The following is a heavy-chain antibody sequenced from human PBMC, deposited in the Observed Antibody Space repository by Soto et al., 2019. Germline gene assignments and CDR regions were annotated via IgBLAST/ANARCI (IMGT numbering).Heavy chain of an antibody. CDR3: ASGNWFDP. Sequence: QVQLVESGGGVVQPGRSLRLSCAASGFTFSSYAMHWVRQAPGKGLEWVAVISYDGSNKYYADSVKGRFTISRDNSKNTLYLQMNSLRAEDTAGYYCASGNWFDPWGQGTLVTVSS. V-gene: IGHV3-30-3*01. CDR1: GFTFSSYA. J-gene: IGHJ5*02. CDR2: ISYDGSNK.